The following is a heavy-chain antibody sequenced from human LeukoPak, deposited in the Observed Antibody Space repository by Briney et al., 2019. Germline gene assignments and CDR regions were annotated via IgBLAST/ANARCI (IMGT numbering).Heavy chain of an antibody. V-gene: IGHV3-30*02. CDR1: GFTFSRYA. J-gene: IGHJ6*03. CDR2: IRYDGSNK. Sequence: GRSLRLSCEASGFTFSRYALHWVRQAPGKGLEWVTFIRYDGSNKFYADSVKGRFTISRYNSKNTLYLQMNSLRVEDMALYYCVKGGSRGEYYMDVWGKGTTVTISS. CDR3: VKGGSRGEYYMDV. D-gene: IGHD3-10*01.